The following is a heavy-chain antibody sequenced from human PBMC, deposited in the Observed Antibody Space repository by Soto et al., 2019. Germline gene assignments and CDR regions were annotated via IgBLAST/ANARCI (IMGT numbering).Heavy chain of an antibody. CDR1: GFTFSNYH. Sequence: QVQLVESGGGVVQPGRSLRLSCAASGFTFSNYHMHWVRQAPGKGLDWVATFSSDGKTTFYAQSVKGRFTISRDNSKNLLFLEMNSLSPEDTSLFYCVAEGVGAIGGDAFDLWGQGTVVVVSS. CDR3: VAEGVGAIGGDAFDL. D-gene: IGHD5-12*01. V-gene: IGHV3-30*01. CDR2: FSSDGKTT. J-gene: IGHJ3*01.